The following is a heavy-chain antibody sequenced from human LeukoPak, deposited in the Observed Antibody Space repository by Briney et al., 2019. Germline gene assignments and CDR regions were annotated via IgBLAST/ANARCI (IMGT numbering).Heavy chain of an antibody. V-gene: IGHV4-39*07. J-gene: IGHJ3*02. CDR3: ARVLRDSDAFDI. D-gene: IGHD5-24*01. CDR2: IHYSGST. CDR1: GGSISSSSYY. Sequence: SETLSLTCTVSGGSISSSSYYWGWIRQPPGKGLEWIGSIHYSGSTYYSPSLKSRVTISLDMFKNQFSLKLSSVTAADTAVYYCARVLRDSDAFDIWGQGTMVTVSS.